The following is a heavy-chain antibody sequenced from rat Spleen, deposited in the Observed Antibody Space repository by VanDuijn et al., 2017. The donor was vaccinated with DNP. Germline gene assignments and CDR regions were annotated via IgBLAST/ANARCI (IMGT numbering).Heavy chain of an antibody. V-gene: IGHV2-32*01. Sequence: QVQLKESGPGLVQPSQTLSLTCTVSGFSLTNYHVHWVRQLPGKGLEWMGIMWSDGDTSYNSALKSRLSISRDTSKSQVFLKMNSLQTEDTATYYCARETMMVVITTPFDYWGQGVMVTVSS. CDR3: ARETMMVVITTPFDY. CDR1: GFSLTNYH. J-gene: IGHJ2*01. D-gene: IGHD1-12*02. CDR2: MWSDGDT.